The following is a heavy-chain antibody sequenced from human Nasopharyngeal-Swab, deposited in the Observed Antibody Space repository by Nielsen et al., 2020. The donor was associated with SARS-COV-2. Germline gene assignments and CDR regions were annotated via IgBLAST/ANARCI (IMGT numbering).Heavy chain of an antibody. CDR2: IYYSGIT. D-gene: IGHD6-13*01. J-gene: IGHJ5*01. CDR3: ARDKVASSGTLHWFDS. CDR1: GGSISGGGYY. Sequence: SDTLSLTCTVSGGSISGGGYYWSWIRQHPGKGLEWIGYIYYSGITYYNPSLKSRLIISIDTSKNQFSLNLTSVTPADTAVYYCARDKVASSGTLHWFDSWGQGTRVTVSS. V-gene: IGHV4-31*03.